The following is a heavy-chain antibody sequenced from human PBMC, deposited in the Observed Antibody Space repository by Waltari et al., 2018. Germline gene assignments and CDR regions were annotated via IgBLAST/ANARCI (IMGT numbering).Heavy chain of an antibody. Sequence: EVQLVESGGGLIQPGGSLRLSCAASGFTVSSNYMTWVRQAAGKGLEWSSDSYRGGSTYYADSVKGRFTISRDNSKNTLYLQMNSLRGEDTAVYYCARAEFSSATEYFQHWGQGTLVTVSS. D-gene: IGHD6-6*01. V-gene: IGHV3-53*01. CDR3: ARAEFSSATEYFQH. J-gene: IGHJ1*01. CDR2: SYRGGST. CDR1: GFTVSSNY.